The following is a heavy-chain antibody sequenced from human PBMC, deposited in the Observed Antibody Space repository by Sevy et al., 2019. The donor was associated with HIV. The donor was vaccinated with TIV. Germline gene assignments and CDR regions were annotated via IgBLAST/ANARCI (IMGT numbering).Heavy chain of an antibody. Sequence: GGSLRLSCAASGFTFSTYWMSWVRQAPGKGLEWVANIRPDGSEKYYVDSVKGRFTISRDNAKNSLYLQMNSLRAEDTAVYYCARGRLQQGGTSAYHGLDVWGQGTTVTVSS. CDR2: IRPDGSEK. J-gene: IGHJ6*02. V-gene: IGHV3-7*01. CDR1: GFTFSTYW. CDR3: ARGRLQQGGTSAYHGLDV. D-gene: IGHD4-4*01.